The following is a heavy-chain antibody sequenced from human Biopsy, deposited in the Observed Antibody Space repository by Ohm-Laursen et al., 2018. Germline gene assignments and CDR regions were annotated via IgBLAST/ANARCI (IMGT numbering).Heavy chain of an antibody. Sequence: SLRLSCAASGFTFSNAWMSWVRQAPGKGLEWVGRIKSKSDGETTDYVAPVKGKFTISREDSENMVFLQMNSLKSEDTAVYYCATDQHVDTSVPSAPPDYWGQGTLVIVSS. CDR1: GFTFSNAW. V-gene: IGHV3-15*01. D-gene: IGHD5-24*01. CDR3: ATDQHVDTSVPSAPPDY. CDR2: IKSKSDGETT. J-gene: IGHJ4*02.